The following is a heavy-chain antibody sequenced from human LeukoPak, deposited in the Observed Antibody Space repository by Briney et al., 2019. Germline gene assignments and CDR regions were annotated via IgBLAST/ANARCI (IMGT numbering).Heavy chain of an antibody. V-gene: IGHV3-23*01. Sequence: GSLRLSCAASGFTLSSYAMSWVRQAPGKGLEWVSAISGSGGSTYYADSVKGRFTISRDNSKNTLYLQMNSLRAEDTAVYYCAKGLDFLTATFDYWGQGTLVTVSS. J-gene: IGHJ4*02. CDR2: ISGSGGST. D-gene: IGHD3-9*01. CDR1: GFTLSSYA. CDR3: AKGLDFLTATFDY.